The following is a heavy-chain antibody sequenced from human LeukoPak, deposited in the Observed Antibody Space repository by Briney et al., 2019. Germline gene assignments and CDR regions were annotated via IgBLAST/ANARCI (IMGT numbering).Heavy chain of an antibody. V-gene: IGHV3-48*02. CDR1: GFIFSNYN. D-gene: IGHD3-9*01. Sequence: GGSLRLSCAASGFIFSNYNMNWVRQAPGKGLEWVSHISSSSNTIYYADSLKGRFTISRDNAKNSLYLQMNNLRDEDTAVYYCAREILSGYSDYWGQGTLVTVSS. J-gene: IGHJ4*02. CDR3: AREILSGYSDY. CDR2: ISSSSNTI.